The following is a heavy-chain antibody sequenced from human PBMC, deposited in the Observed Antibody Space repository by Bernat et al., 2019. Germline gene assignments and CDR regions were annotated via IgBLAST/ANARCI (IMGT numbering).Heavy chain of an antibody. CDR3: AKGGGIWGYGMDV. CDR1: GFTVSNNY. CDR2: FYSGGST. J-gene: IGHJ6*02. Sequence: EVRLVESGGGLTQPGGSLRLSCTVSGFTVSNNYVSCVRQAPGKGLAWVSVFYSGGSTYHADSVKGRFTIAVDNSKNTLYLQMNSLTVEDTAVYYCAKGGGIWGYGMDVWGQGTTVIVSS. V-gene: IGHV3-53*01. D-gene: IGHD3-16*01.